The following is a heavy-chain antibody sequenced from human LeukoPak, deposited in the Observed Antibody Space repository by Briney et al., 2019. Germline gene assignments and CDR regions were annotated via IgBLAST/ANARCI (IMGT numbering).Heavy chain of an antibody. CDR3: ARRGTYQNWFDP. V-gene: IGHV3-7*01. J-gene: IGHJ5*02. CDR2: IKDDGSEK. Sequence: GGSLRLSCAASTFTFSSYWMRWVGQAPGKGLEGVATIKDDGSEKFYVDSVSGRFTISRDNAKNSLYLQMNSLRAEDTAVYYCARRGTYQNWFDPWGQGTLVTVSS. CDR1: TFTFSSYW. D-gene: IGHD3-16*01.